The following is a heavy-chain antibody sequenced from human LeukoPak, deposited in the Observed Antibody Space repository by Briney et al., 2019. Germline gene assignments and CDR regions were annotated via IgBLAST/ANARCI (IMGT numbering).Heavy chain of an antibody. CDR2: FDPEDGET. V-gene: IGHV1-24*01. CDR3: AIGGGSSGSYFPDY. CDR1: GYTLTELS. D-gene: IGHD1-26*01. J-gene: IGHJ4*02. Sequence: ASVKVSCKVSGYTLTELSMHWVRQAPGKGLEWIGGFDPEDGETIYAQKFQGRVTMTEDTSTDTAYMELSSLRSEDTAVYYCAIGGGSSGSYFPDYWGQGTLVTVSS.